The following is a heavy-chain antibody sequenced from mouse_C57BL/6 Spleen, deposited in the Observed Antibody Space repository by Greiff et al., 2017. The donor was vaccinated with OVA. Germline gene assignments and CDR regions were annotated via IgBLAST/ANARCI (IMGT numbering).Heavy chain of an antibody. Sequence: VKVVESGPGLVQPSQSLSITCTVSGFSLTSYGVHWVRQSPGKGLEWLGVIWRGGSTDYNAAFMSRLSITKDNSKSQVFFKMNSLQADDTAIYYCAYGNYGGAMDYWGQGTSVTVSS. CDR2: IWRGGST. V-gene: IGHV2-5*01. CDR3: AYGNYGGAMDY. J-gene: IGHJ4*01. D-gene: IGHD2-1*01. CDR1: GFSLTSYG.